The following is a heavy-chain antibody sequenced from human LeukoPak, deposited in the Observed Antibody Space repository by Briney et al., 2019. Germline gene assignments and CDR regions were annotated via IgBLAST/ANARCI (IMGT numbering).Heavy chain of an antibody. CDR3: ARVSSGATTVDY. Sequence: SETLSLTCTVSGGSVSSGSYYWSWIRQPPGKGLEWIGYIYYSGSTNYNPSLKSRVTISVDTSKNQFSLKLSSVTAADTAVYYCARVSSGATTVDYWGQGTLVTVSS. CDR1: GGSVSSGSYY. D-gene: IGHD1-26*01. J-gene: IGHJ4*02. CDR2: IYYSGST. V-gene: IGHV4-61*01.